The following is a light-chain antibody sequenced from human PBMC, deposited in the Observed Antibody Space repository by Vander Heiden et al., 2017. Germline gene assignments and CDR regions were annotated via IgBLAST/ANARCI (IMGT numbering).Light chain of an antibody. CDR2: AAS. CDR1: RNSNTN. Sequence: DIKLPQSHSSRSASVGTRVTITCRASRNSNTNLNCHQQTPGTAPRLLLSAASKHQSGVPSRFTGSASATDFPLTSSELPPEDSAIYYCQQTYRSPLAFGPGTKVGI. V-gene: IGKV1-39*01. CDR3: QQTYRSPLA. J-gene: IGKJ3*01.